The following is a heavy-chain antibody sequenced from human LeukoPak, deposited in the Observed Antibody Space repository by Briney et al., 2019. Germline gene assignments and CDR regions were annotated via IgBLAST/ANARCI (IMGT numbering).Heavy chain of an antibody. V-gene: IGHV4-34*01. J-gene: IGHJ3*02. D-gene: IGHD2-15*01. CDR1: GGSFSGYY. Sequence: SETLSLTCAVYGGSFSGYYWSWIRQPPGKGLEWMGEINHSGSTNYNPSLKSRVTISVDTSKNQFSLKLSSVTAADTAVYYCARSWRCSGGSCYQGFRRGTKNDAFDIWGQGTMVTVSS. CDR3: ARSWRCSGGSCYQGFRRGTKNDAFDI. CDR2: INHSGST.